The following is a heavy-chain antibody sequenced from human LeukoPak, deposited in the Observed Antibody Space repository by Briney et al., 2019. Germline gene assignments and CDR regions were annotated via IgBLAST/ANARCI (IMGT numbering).Heavy chain of an antibody. V-gene: IGHV1-18*01. CDR2: ISAYNGNT. J-gene: IGHJ4*02. CDR1: GYTFTSYG. Sequence: ASVKVSCKASGYTFTSYGISWVRQAPGQGLEWMGWISAYNGNTNYAQKLQGRVTMTTDTSTSTANMELRSLRSDDTAVYYCATLPTVVTPGYWGQGTLVTVSS. D-gene: IGHD4-23*01. CDR3: ATLPTVVTPGY.